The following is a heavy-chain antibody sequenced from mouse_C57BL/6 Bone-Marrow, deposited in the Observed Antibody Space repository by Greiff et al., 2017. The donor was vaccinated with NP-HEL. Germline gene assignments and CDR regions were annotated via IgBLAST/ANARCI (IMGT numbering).Heavy chain of an antibody. Sequence: QVQLKQSGAELARPGASVKLSCKASGYTFTSYGISWVKQRTGQGLEWIGDIYPRSGNTYYNEKFKGKATLTADKSSSTAYMELRSLTSEDSAVYFCARIPSYAMDYWGQGTSVTVSS. CDR3: ARIPSYAMDY. CDR2: IYPRSGNT. CDR1: GYTFTSYG. J-gene: IGHJ4*01. V-gene: IGHV1-81*01.